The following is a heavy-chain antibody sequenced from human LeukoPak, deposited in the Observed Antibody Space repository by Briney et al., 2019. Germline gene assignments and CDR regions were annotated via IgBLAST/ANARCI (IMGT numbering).Heavy chain of an antibody. J-gene: IGHJ4*02. D-gene: IGHD6-13*01. CDR3: ARGRWHPSVRVDY. CDR1: GGSFSGYY. CDR2: INHSGST. V-gene: IGHV4-34*01. Sequence: SETLSLTRAVYGGSFSGYYWSWIRQPPGKGLEWIGEINHSGSTNYNPSLKSRVTISVDTSKNQFSLKLNSVTAADTAVYYCARGRWHPSVRVDYWGQGTLVTVSS.